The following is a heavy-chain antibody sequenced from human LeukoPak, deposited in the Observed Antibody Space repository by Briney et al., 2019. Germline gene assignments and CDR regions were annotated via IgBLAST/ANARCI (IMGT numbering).Heavy chain of an antibody. D-gene: IGHD2-2*01. CDR1: GYSFTSYW. J-gene: IGHJ6*04. Sequence: GESLKISCKGSGYSFTSYWIGWVRQMPGKGLGWMGIIYPGDSDTRYSPSFQGQVTISADKSISTAYLQWSSLKASDTAMYYCARTYCSSTSCGGMDVWGKGTTVTVSS. CDR2: IYPGDSDT. V-gene: IGHV5-51*01. CDR3: ARTYCSSTSCGGMDV.